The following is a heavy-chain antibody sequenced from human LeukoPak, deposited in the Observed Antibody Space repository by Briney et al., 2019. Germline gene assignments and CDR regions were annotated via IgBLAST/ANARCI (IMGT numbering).Heavy chain of an antibody. Sequence: GGSLRLSCAASGFTLRSYWMLWVRQAAGKGLVWVSQINTDGSSTRYADSVKGRFTISRDNAKNTLYLQMNSLRAEDTAVYYCARPGYCSGGSCFGADYWGQGTLVTVSS. V-gene: IGHV3-74*01. J-gene: IGHJ4*02. CDR1: GFTLRSYW. CDR3: ARPGYCSGGSCFGADY. CDR2: INTDGSST. D-gene: IGHD2-15*01.